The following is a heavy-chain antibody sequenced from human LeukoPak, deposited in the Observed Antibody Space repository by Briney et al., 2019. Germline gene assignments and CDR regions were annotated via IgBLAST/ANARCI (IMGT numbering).Heavy chain of an antibody. D-gene: IGHD2-15*01. CDR1: GGSISSYY. CDR3: AGLLTSPNWFDP. CDR2: IYTSGSI. J-gene: IGHJ5*02. Sequence: PSETLSLTCIVSGGSISSYYWSWIRQPAGKGLEWIGRIYTSGSINYNPSLKSRVTMSVDTSKNQFSLKLSSVTAADTAVYYCAGLLTSPNWFDPWGQGTLVTVSS. V-gene: IGHV4-4*07.